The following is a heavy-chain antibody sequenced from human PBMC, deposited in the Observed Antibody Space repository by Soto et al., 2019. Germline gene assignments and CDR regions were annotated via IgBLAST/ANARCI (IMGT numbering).Heavy chain of an antibody. CDR3: ARHGPPTNNRNQPIC. J-gene: IGHJ4*02. D-gene: IGHD1-1*01. Sequence: QLQLQESGPGLVKPSDTLSLTCTVSGGSISSRPYYCAWIRQPPGKGLQWIGNIYYNGNTFYNPSLRRRATISSATSKSQFSRGLRSVSASDTAVYYFARHGPPTNNRNQPICWGKGTLSTVPS. CDR2: IYYNGNT. CDR1: GGSISSRPYY. V-gene: IGHV4-39*01.